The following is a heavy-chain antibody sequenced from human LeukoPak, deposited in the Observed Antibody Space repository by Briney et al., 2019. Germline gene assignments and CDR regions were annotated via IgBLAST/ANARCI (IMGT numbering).Heavy chain of an antibody. CDR3: AKDHSGSYEPDY. Sequence: GGSLRPSCAASGFTFSSYAMSWVRQAPGKGLEWVSVISNSAGSTFYADSVKGRFTISRDNSKNTLYLQMNSLRAEDTAIYYCAKDHSGSYEPDYWGQGTLVTVSS. CDR1: GFTFSSYA. CDR2: ISNSAGST. D-gene: IGHD1-26*01. V-gene: IGHV3-23*01. J-gene: IGHJ4*02.